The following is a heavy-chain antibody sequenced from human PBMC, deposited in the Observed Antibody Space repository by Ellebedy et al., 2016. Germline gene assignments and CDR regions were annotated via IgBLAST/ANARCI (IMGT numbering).Heavy chain of an antibody. CDR2: ILRDGSNK. D-gene: IGHD1-26*01. CDR1: GFTFSNYG. V-gene: IGHV3-30*18. J-gene: IGHJ4*02. Sequence: GESLKISXAASGFTFSNYGMHRVRQAPGQGLEWVAVILRDGSNKFYADSVKGRFTISRDNSKNTLYLQMNSLRTEDTAVYHCAKGFAGATDSWGQGTLVTVSS. CDR3: AKGFAGATDS.